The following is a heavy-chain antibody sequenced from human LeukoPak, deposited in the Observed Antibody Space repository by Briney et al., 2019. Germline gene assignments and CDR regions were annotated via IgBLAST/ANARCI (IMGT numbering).Heavy chain of an antibody. CDR1: GYSISSSYY. V-gene: IGHV4-38-2*02. D-gene: IGHD3-16*01. J-gene: IGHJ4*02. Sequence: SETLSLTCTVSGYSISSSYYWGWIRQPPGKGLEWIGSIYYSGSTYYNPSLKSRVTISVDTSKNQFSLKLSSVTAADTAVYYCARFVLGGYYFDYWGQGTLVTVSS. CDR3: ARFVLGGYYFDY. CDR2: IYYSGST.